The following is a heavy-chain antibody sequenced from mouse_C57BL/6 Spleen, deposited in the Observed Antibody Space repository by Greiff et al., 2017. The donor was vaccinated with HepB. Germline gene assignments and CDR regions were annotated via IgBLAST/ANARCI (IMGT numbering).Heavy chain of an antibody. Sequence: QVQLKQPGAELVMPGASVKLSCKASGYTFTSYWMHWVKQRPGQGLEWIGEIDPSDSYTNYNQKFKGKSTLTVDKSSSTAYMQLSSLTSEDSAVYYCAYFQLGRGYWGQGTTLTVSS. D-gene: IGHD4-1*02. CDR3: AYFQLGRGY. CDR2: IDPSDSYT. J-gene: IGHJ2*01. CDR1: GYTFTSYW. V-gene: IGHV1-69*01.